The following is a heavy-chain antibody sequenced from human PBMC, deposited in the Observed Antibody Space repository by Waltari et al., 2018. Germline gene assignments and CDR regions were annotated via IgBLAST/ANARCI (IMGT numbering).Heavy chain of an antibody. CDR3: ATAAIYGSGSEYYYGMDV. Sequence: EVQLVQSGAEVKKPGATVKISCKVSGYTFTDYYMHWVQQAPGKGLEWMGLVDPEDGETIYAEKFQGRVTITADTSTDTAYMELSSLRSEDTAVYYCATAAIYGSGSEYYYGMDVWGQGTTVTVSS. CDR1: GYTFTDYY. CDR2: VDPEDGET. D-gene: IGHD3-10*01. J-gene: IGHJ6*02. V-gene: IGHV1-69-2*01.